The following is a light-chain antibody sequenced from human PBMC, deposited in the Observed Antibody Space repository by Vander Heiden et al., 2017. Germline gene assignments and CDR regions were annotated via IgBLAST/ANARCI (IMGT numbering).Light chain of an antibody. CDR2: GAS. CDR1: QSISSY. Sequence: VIWMTQSPSLLSAFAGDRVTITCRVSQSISSYLTWYQQKPGKAPELLIYGASTLQSGVPSRFSGSGSGTDFTLTISCLQSEDFATYYCQQYYSFPFTFGQGTRLQI. V-gene: IGKV1D-8*01. CDR3: QQYYSFPFT. J-gene: IGKJ5*01.